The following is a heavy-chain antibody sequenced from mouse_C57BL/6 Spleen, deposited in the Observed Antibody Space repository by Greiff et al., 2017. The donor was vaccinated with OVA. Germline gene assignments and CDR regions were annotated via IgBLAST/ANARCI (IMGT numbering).Heavy chain of an antibody. CDR1: GFTFSSYA. CDR2: ISDGGSYT. V-gene: IGHV5-4*01. CDR3: ARDLFAY. Sequence: EVKLMESGGGLVKPGGSLKLSCAASGFTFSSYAMSWVRQTPEKRLEWVATISDGGSYTYYPDNVKGRFTISRDNATNNLYLQMSHLKSEDTAMYYCARDLFAYWGQGTLVTVSA. J-gene: IGHJ3*01.